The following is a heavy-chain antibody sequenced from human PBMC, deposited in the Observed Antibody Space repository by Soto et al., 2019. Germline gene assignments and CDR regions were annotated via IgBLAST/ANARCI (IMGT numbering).Heavy chain of an antibody. J-gene: IGHJ4*02. CDR2: IYSGGNT. V-gene: IGHV3-53*01. Sequence: PGGSLGLSCAASGFTIRSNYMTWVRQAPGKGLEWVSVIYSGGNTYYVDSVKGRFTIARDNSKNTLYLQMNSLRAEDTAVYYCARIAYGSAWYIDYWGQGSLVTVSS. CDR1: GFTIRSNY. D-gene: IGHD6-19*01. CDR3: ARIAYGSAWYIDY.